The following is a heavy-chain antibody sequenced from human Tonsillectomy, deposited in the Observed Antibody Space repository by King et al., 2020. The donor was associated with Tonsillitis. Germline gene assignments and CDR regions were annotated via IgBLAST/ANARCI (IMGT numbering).Heavy chain of an antibody. CDR3: ARVFRGAVRAFDI. J-gene: IGHJ3*02. Sequence: VQLVESGGGVVRPGGSLRLSCAASGFTFDDYDMSWVRQAPGKGLEWVSGINWNGGSTGYADSVKGRFIISRDNAKNSLYLQMNTLRAEDTALYHCARVFRGAVRAFDIWGQGTMVTVSS. CDR1: GFTFDDYD. CDR2: INWNGGST. V-gene: IGHV3-20*01. D-gene: IGHD3-10*01.